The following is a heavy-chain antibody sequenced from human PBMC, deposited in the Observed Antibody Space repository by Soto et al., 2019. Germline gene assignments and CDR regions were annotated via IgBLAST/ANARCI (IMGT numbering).Heavy chain of an antibody. Sequence: LRLSCAASGFTLRGYSMDWVRQAPGKGLEYVSGISSNGVGTYYAKSVQGRFTISRDNSKNTVYLQMGSLRPEDMAVYYCARRARPDFYYMDVWGKGTTVTVSS. V-gene: IGHV3-64*01. CDR1: GFTLRGYS. J-gene: IGHJ6*03. CDR3: ARRARPDFYYMDV. CDR2: ISSNGVGT. D-gene: IGHD6-6*01.